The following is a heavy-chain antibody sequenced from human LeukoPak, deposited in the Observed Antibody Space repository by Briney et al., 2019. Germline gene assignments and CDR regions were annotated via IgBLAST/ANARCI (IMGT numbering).Heavy chain of an antibody. J-gene: IGHJ3*01. CDR1: GGSISSYY. D-gene: IGHD6-13*01. Sequence: SETLSLTCTVSGGSISSYYWSWIRQPAGKGLEWIGRIYTSGSTNYNPSLKSRVTMSVDTSKNQISLTLGSVTAADTAVYFCARDHIALGAAAKKDALDFWGQGTAVIVSS. CDR3: ARDHIALGAAAKKDALDF. CDR2: IYTSGST. V-gene: IGHV4-4*07.